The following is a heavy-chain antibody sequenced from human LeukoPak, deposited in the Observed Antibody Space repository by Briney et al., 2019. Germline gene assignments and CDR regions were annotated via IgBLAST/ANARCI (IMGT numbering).Heavy chain of an antibody. V-gene: IGHV1-2*06. CDR3: ARGGPLGWDGSSSPIPFYYYGMDV. CDR1: GYTFTGYY. CDR2: INPNSGGT. J-gene: IGHJ6*02. D-gene: IGHD6-6*01. Sequence: GASVKVSCKASGYTFTGYYMHWVRQAPGQGLEWMGRINPNSGGTNYAQKFQGRVTMTRDTSISTAYMELSRLRSDDTAVYYCARGGPLGWDGSSSPIPFYYYGMDVWGQGTTVTVSS.